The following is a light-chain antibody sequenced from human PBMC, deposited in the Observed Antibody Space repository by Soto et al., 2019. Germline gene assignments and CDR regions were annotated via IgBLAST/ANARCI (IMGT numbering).Light chain of an antibody. CDR2: AAS. CDR1: HSISSN. Sequence: DIQMTQSPSSLSASVGDRVTITCRASHSISSNLNWYQQKPGKAPELLIYAASTLQGGVPSRFSGSGSGTDFTLAISALQPEDFATYYCQQSSGTHRTFGQGTKVDIK. J-gene: IGKJ1*01. V-gene: IGKV1-39*01. CDR3: QQSSGTHRT.